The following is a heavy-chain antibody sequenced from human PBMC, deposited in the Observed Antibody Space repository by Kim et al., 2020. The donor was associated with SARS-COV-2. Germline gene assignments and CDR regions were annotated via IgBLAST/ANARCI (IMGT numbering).Heavy chain of an antibody. Sequence: GGSLRLSCAASGFTFSSDWMYWVRQAPGKGLVWVSHIKGDGSSAGYAASVKGRFTISRDNAKNTLYLQINSLRVEDTALYYCARDGPSPIPELDYWGQGT. J-gene: IGHJ4*02. D-gene: IGHD2-21*01. CDR3: ARDGPSPIPELDY. CDR1: GFTFSSDW. V-gene: IGHV3-74*01. CDR2: IKGDGSSA.